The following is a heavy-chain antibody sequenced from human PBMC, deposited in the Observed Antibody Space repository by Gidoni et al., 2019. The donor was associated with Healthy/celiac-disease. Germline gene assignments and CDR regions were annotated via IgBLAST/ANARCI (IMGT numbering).Heavy chain of an antibody. Sequence: EVQLVESGGGLVKPGRSLRLSCTASGFTFGDYAMSWFRQAPGKGLEWVGFIRSKAYGGTTEYSASVKGRFTISRDDSKSIAYLQMNSLKTEDTAVYYCSWLPAAMPGARDYYYGMDVWGQGTTVTVSS. V-gene: IGHV3-49*05. J-gene: IGHJ6*02. D-gene: IGHD2-2*01. CDR2: IRSKAYGGTT. CDR3: SWLPAAMPGARDYYYGMDV. CDR1: GFTFGDYA.